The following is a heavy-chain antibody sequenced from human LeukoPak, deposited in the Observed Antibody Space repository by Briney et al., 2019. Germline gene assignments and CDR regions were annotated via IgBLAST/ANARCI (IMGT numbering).Heavy chain of an antibody. CDR3: AKYYDSNAYYFDF. J-gene: IGHJ4*02. V-gene: IGHV3-53*01. Sequence: GGSLRLSCAASGFTVSSNYMSWVRQAPGKGLEWVSVIYSGGSTYYADSVKGRFTISRDSSKNTLYLQMNSLRAEDTAVYYCAKYYDSNAYYFDFWGQGTLVTVSS. CDR1: GFTVSSNY. D-gene: IGHD3-22*01. CDR2: IYSGGST.